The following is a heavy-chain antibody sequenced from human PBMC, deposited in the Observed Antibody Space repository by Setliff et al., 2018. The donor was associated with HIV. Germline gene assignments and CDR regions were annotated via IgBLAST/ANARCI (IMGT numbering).Heavy chain of an antibody. D-gene: IGHD3-10*01. Sequence: SETLSLTCSVSGGSINSGHYYWSWIRHHPGKGLEWIGYIYYTGSTYFNPSLKSRLTLSIDTSKNQFSLKLSSVTAAGTAVYYCARDRYAGEIDYWGQGTLVTVSS. CDR1: GGSINSGHYY. CDR2: IYYTGST. CDR3: ARDRYAGEIDY. J-gene: IGHJ4*02. V-gene: IGHV4-31*03.